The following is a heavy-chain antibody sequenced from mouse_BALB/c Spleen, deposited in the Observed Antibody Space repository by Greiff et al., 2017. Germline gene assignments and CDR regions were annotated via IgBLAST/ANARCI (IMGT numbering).Heavy chain of an antibody. Sequence: EVQLQQSGAELVKPGASVKLSCTASGFNIKDTYMHWVKQRPEQGLEWIGRIDPANGNTKYDPKFQGKATITADTSSNTAYLQLSSLTSEDTAVYYSAVGPSWGAMDYWGQGTSVTVSS. CDR3: AVGPSWGAMDY. CDR2: IDPANGNT. CDR1: GFNIKDTY. J-gene: IGHJ4*01. V-gene: IGHV14-3*02.